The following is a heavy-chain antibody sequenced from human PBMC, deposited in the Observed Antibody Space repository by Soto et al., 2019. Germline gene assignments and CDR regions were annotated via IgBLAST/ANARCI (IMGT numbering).Heavy chain of an antibody. CDR1: GGTFSSYA. Sequence: QVQLVQSGAEVKKPGSSVKVSCKASGGTFSSYAISWVRQAPGQGLEWMGGIIPIFGTANYAQKFQGRVTIPADEYTSTAYLELSSLRSEDTAVYYCARAHVPSVAAPHWFDPWGQGTLVTVSS. D-gene: IGHD2-15*01. CDR2: IIPIFGTA. J-gene: IGHJ5*02. CDR3: ARAHVPSVAAPHWFDP. V-gene: IGHV1-69*01.